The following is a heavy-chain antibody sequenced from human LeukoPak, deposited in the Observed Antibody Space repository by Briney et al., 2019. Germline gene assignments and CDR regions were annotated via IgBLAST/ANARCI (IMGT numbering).Heavy chain of an antibody. D-gene: IGHD2-2*01. V-gene: IGHV4-61*05. CDR1: GGSISSSSYY. Sequence: SETLSLTCTVSGGSISSSSYYWGWIRQPPGKGLEWIGYIYYSGSTNYNPSLKSRVTISVDTSKNQFSLKLSSVTAADTAVYYCARVHPHIVVVPAASYYYMDVWGKGTTVTVSS. CDR3: ARVHPHIVVVPAASYYYMDV. CDR2: IYYSGST. J-gene: IGHJ6*03.